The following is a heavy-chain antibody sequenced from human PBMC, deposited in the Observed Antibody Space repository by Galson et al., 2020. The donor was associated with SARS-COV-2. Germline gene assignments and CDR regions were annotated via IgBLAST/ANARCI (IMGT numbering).Heavy chain of an antibody. CDR3: ASVAAADPDTYYYYGMDV. V-gene: IGHV3-49*03. D-gene: IGHD6-13*01. J-gene: IGHJ6*02. CDR1: GFTFGDYA. Sequence: GESLKISCTASGFTFGDYAMSWFRQAPGKGLEWVGFIRSKAYGGTTEYAASVKGRFTISRDNAKNSLYLQMNSLRAEDTAVYYCASVAAADPDTYYYYGMDVWGQGTTVTVSS. CDR2: IRSKAYGGTT.